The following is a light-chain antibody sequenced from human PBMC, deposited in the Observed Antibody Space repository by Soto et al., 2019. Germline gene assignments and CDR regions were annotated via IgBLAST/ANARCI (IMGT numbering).Light chain of an antibody. V-gene: IGKV1-5*01. J-gene: IGKJ1*01. Sequence: DIQMTQSPSTLSGSVGDRVTITCRASQTISSWLAWYQQKPGKAPDLLIYDASSLKTGVPSRFSGSGSGTEFTLTISNLQPDDFATYYCQQYDSYSSGPFGQGTKVDIK. CDR2: DAS. CDR1: QTISSW. CDR3: QQYDSYSSGP.